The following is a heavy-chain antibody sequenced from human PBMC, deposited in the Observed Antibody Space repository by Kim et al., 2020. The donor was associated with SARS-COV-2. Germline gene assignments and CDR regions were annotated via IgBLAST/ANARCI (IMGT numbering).Heavy chain of an antibody. V-gene: IGHV5-51*01. Sequence: YGPSFQARVTISADKSISTAYLQWSTLKASDTAMYYCARNSGSYGGPDYWGQGTLVTVSS. J-gene: IGHJ4*02. D-gene: IGHD3-10*01. CDR3: ARNSGSYGGPDY.